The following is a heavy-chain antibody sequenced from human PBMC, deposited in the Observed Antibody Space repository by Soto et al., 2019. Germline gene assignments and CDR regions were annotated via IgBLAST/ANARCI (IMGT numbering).Heavy chain of an antibody. Sequence: ASGEVSCKASGFTFPCYGISWVRQAPGQGIEWMGWIGAYNGNTNYAQKLQGRVTMTTDTSTSTAYMELRSLRSDDTAVYYCARWLRYPAPHYYYYMDVWGKGTTVTVSS. D-gene: IGHD3-9*01. CDR2: IGAYNGNT. J-gene: IGHJ6*03. CDR1: GFTFPCYG. CDR3: ARWLRYPAPHYYYYMDV. V-gene: IGHV1-18*01.